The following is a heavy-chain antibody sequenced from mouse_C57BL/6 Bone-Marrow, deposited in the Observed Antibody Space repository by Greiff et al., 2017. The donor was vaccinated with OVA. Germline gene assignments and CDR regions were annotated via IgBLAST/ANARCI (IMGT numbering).Heavy chain of an antibody. CDR1: GYTFTSYW. V-gene: IGHV1-5*01. Sequence: VQLQQSGTVLARPGASVKMSCKTSGYTFTSYWMHWVKQRPGQGLEWIGAIYPGNSDTSYNQKFKGKAKLTAVTSASTAYIDRSSLTNEDSAVHYCTRMGTYGNYPAWFAYWGQGTLVTVSA. D-gene: IGHD2-10*02. CDR2: IYPGNSDT. J-gene: IGHJ3*01. CDR3: TRMGTYGNYPAWFAY.